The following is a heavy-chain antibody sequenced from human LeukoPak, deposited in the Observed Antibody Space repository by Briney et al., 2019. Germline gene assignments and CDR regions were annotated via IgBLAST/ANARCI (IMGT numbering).Heavy chain of an antibody. Sequence: SVKVSCKASGGTFSSYAISWVRQAPGQGLEWMGGIIPIFGTANYAQKFQGRVTITADESTSTAYMELSSLRSEDTAVYYYARVKFGDFWSGISPWYYYMDVWGKGTTVTVSS. CDR3: ARVKFGDFWSGISPWYYYMDV. J-gene: IGHJ6*03. CDR2: IIPIFGTA. D-gene: IGHD3-3*01. V-gene: IGHV1-69*01. CDR1: GGTFSSYA.